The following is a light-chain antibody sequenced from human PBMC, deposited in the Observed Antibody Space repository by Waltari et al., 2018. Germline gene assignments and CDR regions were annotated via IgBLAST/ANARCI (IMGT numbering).Light chain of an antibody. V-gene: IGKV2-30*01. CDR3: VEGTHWPPYT. J-gene: IGKJ2*01. CDR1: QSLVYTDGNTY. Sequence: VVMTQSPLSLPVTLGHPASIPCNSSQSLVYTDGNTYLHWFQQRPGQSPRRLIYRVSNRDSGVPDRFSGSGSGTDFTLKISRVEAEDVGVYYCVEGTHWPPYTFGQGTKLEIK. CDR2: RVS.